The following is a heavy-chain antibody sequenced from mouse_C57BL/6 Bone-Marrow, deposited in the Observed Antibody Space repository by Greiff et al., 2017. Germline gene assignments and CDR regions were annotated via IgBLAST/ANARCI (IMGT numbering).Heavy chain of an antibody. CDR1: GFNIKDDY. V-gene: IGHV14-4*01. CDR2: IDPENGDT. Sequence: EVQLKQSGAELVRPGASLKLSCTASGFNIKDDYMHWVQQRPEQGLEWIGWIDPENGDTEYASKFQGQVTITADTPSNTAYLQLNSLTSEDTAVYYYTRDLDYWGQGTTLTVSS. J-gene: IGHJ2*01. CDR3: TRDLDY.